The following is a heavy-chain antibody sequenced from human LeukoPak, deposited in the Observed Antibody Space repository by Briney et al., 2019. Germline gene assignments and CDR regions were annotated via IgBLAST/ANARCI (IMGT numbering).Heavy chain of an antibody. V-gene: IGHV4-59*12. CDR3: ARGYITMVRGVIKGYYYYMDV. Sequence: SETLSLTCTVSGGSISSYYWSWIRQPPGKGLEWIGYIYYSGSTNYNPSLKSRVTISVDTSKNQFSLNLNSVTAADTAVYYCARGYITMVRGVIKGYYYYMDVWGKGTTVTVSS. J-gene: IGHJ6*03. CDR2: IYYSGST. D-gene: IGHD3-10*01. CDR1: GGSISSYY.